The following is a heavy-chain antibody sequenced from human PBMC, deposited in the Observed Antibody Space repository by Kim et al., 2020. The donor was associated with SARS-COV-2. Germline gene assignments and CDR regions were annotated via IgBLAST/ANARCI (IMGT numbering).Heavy chain of an antibody. J-gene: IGHJ4*02. D-gene: IGHD4-17*01. CDR3: ARHYAGFGPVTTVTPPPGGYFDY. CDR2: IYYSGST. CDR1: GGSISSSSYY. V-gene: IGHV4-39*01. Sequence: SETLSLTCTVSGGSISSSSYYWGWIRQPPGKGLEWIGSIYYSGSTYYNPSLKSRVTISVDTSKNQFSLKLSSVTAADTAVYYCARHYAGFGPVTTVTPPPGGYFDYWGQGTLVTVSS.